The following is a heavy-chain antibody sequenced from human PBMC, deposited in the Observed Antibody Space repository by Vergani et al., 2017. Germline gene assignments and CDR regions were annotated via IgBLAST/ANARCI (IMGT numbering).Heavy chain of an antibody. CDR1: GGSISSGDYY. Sequence: QVQLQESGPGLVKPSQTLSLTCTVSGGSISSGDYYWSWIRQPPGKGLEWIGYIYYSGSTYYNPSLKSRVTRSVDTSKNQFSLKLSSVTAADTAVYYCARDRKRVRGVDYGMDVWGQGTTVTVSS. J-gene: IGHJ6*02. CDR3: ARDRKRVRGVDYGMDV. CDR2: IYYSGST. V-gene: IGHV4-30-4*01. D-gene: IGHD3-10*01.